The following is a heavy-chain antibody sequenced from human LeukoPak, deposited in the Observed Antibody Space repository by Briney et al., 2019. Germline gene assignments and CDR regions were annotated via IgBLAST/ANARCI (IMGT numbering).Heavy chain of an antibody. CDR3: ARAHYYGSGSARDYYYYGMDV. J-gene: IGHJ6*02. D-gene: IGHD3-10*01. CDR2: IISSSSYI. Sequence: GGSLRLSCAASGFTFSSYSMNWVRQAPGKGLEWVSSIISSSSYIYYAGSVKGRLTISRDNAKNSLYLQMNSLRAEDTAVYYCARAHYYGSGSARDYYYYGMDVWGQGTTVTVSS. CDR1: GFTFSSYS. V-gene: IGHV3-21*01.